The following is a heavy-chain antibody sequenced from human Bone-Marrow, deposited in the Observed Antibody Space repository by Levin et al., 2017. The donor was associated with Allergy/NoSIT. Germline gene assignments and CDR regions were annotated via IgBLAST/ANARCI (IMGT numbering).Heavy chain of an antibody. CDR2: LSGSGRRT. V-gene: IGHV3-23*01. CDR3: ARDRYNQPSYGDYWDS. D-gene: IGHD4-17*01. CDR1: GGFTFSTYA. Sequence: PGESLKISCVASGGFTFSTYAMTWVRQAPGKGLEWVATLSGSGRRTDYAGSVKGRYAISRDNSKNTLYLQMDSLRPEDTALYYCARDRYNQPSYGDYWDSWGQGTLVTVSS. J-gene: IGHJ4*02.